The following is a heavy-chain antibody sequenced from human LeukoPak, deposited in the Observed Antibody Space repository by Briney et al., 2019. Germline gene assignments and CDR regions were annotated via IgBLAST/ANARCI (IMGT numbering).Heavy chain of an antibody. J-gene: IGHJ6*03. CDR3: AKPGTGSNYYTGV. V-gene: IGHV3-30*02. CDR2: IRYDGSNT. CDR1: GFPFSTYG. D-gene: IGHD1-1*01. Sequence: GGSLTLSCAASGFPFSTYGMFWVRQAPRKGLDWLAYIRYDGSNTKYADSVKGRFTISRDNSKNTLDLQMNSLRAEDTAVYYCAKPGTGSNYYTGVWGKGTTVTVSS.